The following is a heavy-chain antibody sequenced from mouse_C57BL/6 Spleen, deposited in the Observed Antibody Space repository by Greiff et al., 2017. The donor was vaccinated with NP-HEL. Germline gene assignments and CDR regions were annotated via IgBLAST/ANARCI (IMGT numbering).Heavy chain of an antibody. J-gene: IGHJ4*01. V-gene: IGHV1-42*01. CDR2: INPSTGGT. CDR3: ARLRYAMDY. CDR1: GYSFTGYY. Sequence: VQLKQSGPELVKPGASVKISCKASGYSFTGYYMNWVKQSPEKSLEWIGEINPSTGGTTYNQKFKAKATLTVDKSSSTAYMQLKSLTSEDSAVYYCARLRYAMDYWGQGTSVTVSS. D-gene: IGHD1-1*01.